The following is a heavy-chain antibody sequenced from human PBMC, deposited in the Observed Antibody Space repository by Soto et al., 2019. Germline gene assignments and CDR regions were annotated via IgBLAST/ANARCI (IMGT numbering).Heavy chain of an antibody. CDR3: ARGGSGGYSDGLYYYGMDV. CDR1: GFTFSSYG. D-gene: IGHD5-18*01. J-gene: IGHJ6*02. V-gene: IGHV3-33*01. Sequence: LRLSCAASGFTFSSYGMHWVRQAPGKGLEWVAVIWYDGSNKYYADSVKGRFTISRDNSKNTLYLQMNSLRAEDTAVYYCARGGSGGYSDGLYYYGMDVWGQGTTVTVSS. CDR2: IWYDGSNK.